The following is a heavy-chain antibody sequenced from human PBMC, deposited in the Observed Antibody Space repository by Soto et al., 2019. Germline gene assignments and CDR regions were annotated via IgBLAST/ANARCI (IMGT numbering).Heavy chain of an antibody. CDR3: ANAGSGYYYYYGMDV. CDR1: GFTFSSYG. J-gene: IGHJ6*02. Sequence: QPGGSLRLSCAASGFTFSSYGMHWVRQAPGKGLEWVAVISYDGSNKYYADSVKGRFTISRDNSKNTLYLQMNSLRAEDTAGYYCANAGSGYYYYYGMDVWGQGTNVTVSS. V-gene: IGHV3-30*18. D-gene: IGHD2-15*01. CDR2: ISYDGSNK.